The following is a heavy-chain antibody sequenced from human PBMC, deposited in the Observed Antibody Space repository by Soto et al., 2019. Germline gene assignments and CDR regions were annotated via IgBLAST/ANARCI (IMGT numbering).Heavy chain of an antibody. V-gene: IGHV4-34*01. CDR1: GGSFSGYY. J-gene: IGHJ5*02. CDR3: ARGAAMAAYHYFDP. Sequence: QVQLQQWGAGLLKPSETLSLTCAVYGGSFSGYYWSWIRQPPGKGLEWIGEINHSGSTNYNPSLKSRVTISVDTSKNQFSLKLSSVTAADTAVYYCARGAAMAAYHYFDPWGQGTLVTVSS. D-gene: IGHD5-18*01. CDR2: INHSGST.